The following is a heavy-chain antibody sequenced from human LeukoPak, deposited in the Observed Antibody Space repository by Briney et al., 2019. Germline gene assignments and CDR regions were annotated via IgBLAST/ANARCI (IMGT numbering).Heavy chain of an antibody. V-gene: IGHV4-34*01. CDR1: GGSFSGYY. Sequence: SETLSLTCAVYGGSFSGYYWSWIRQPPGKGLEWIGGINHSGSTNYNPSLKSRVTISVDTAKNQFSLKLSTVTAADTAVYYCARGARGPGVVGDYWGQGTLVTVSS. J-gene: IGHJ4*02. D-gene: IGHD2-8*02. CDR2: INHSGST. CDR3: ARGARGPGVVGDY.